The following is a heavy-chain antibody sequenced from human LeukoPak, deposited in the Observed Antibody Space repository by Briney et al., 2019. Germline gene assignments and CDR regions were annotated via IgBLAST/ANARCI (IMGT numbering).Heavy chain of an antibody. J-gene: IGHJ4*02. CDR1: GFTFSSYS. Sequence: GSLRLSCAASGFTFSSYSMNWVRRAPGKGLEWVSSISSSSSYIYYADSVKGRFTISRDNAKNSLYLQMNSLRAEDTAVYYCVPEMATIYGYWGQGTLVTVSS. CDR2: ISSSSSYI. D-gene: IGHD5-24*01. CDR3: VPEMATIYGY. V-gene: IGHV3-21*01.